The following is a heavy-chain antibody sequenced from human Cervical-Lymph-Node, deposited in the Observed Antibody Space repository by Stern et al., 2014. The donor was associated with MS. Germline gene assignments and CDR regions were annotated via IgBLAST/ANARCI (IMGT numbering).Heavy chain of an antibody. J-gene: IGHJ3*02. CDR2: ISSSSSYI. CDR1: GFTFSSYS. Sequence: EVQLVESGGGLVKPGGSLRLSCAASGFTFSSYSMNWVRPAPGKGLEWVSSISSSSSYIYYADSVKGRFTISRDNAKNSLYLQMNSLRPEDTAVYYCAKDASSYSYSGAFDIWGQGTVVTVSS. V-gene: IGHV3-21*04. D-gene: IGHD3-16*02. CDR3: AKDASSYSYSGAFDI.